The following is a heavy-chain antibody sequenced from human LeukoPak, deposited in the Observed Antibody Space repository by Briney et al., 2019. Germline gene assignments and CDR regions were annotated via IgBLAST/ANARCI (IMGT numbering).Heavy chain of an antibody. Sequence: SETLSLTCTVSGGSISSGGYYWSWIRQHPGKGLEWIGYIYYSGSTYYNPSLKSRVTISVDTSKNQFSLKLGSVTAADTAVYYCARNVWQWSIDYWGQGTLVTVSS. CDR1: GGSISSGGYY. CDR3: ARNVWQWSIDY. D-gene: IGHD6-19*01. J-gene: IGHJ4*02. V-gene: IGHV4-31*03. CDR2: IYYSGST.